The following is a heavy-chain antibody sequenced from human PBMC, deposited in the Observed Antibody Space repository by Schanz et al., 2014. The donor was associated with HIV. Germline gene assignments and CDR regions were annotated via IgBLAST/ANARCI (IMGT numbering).Heavy chain of an antibody. CDR3: STSGYYPPDL. J-gene: IGHJ2*01. Sequence: EVQLLESGGGLVQPGGSLRLSCAASGFTFSSYAMSWVRQAPGKGLEWVSSISGGGGSTFYADSVKGRFTISRDNSKNTLYLQMNSLRAEDTAVYYCSTSGYYPPDLWGRGTLVTVSS. D-gene: IGHD3-3*01. CDR1: GFTFSSYA. CDR2: ISGGGGST. V-gene: IGHV3-23*01.